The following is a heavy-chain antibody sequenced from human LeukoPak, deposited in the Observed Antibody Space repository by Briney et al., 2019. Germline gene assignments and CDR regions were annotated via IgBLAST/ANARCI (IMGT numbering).Heavy chain of an antibody. V-gene: IGHV4-4*02. CDR2: IYHSGST. CDR1: GFTFSNLW. J-gene: IGHJ1*01. CDR3: ATALVVTAEYFQH. D-gene: IGHD3-22*01. Sequence: GSLRLSCAASGFTFSNLWMSWVRQPPGKGLEWIGEIYHSGSTNYNPSLKSRVTISVDRSKNQFSLKLSSVTAADTAVYYCATALVVTAEYFQHWGQGTLVTVSS.